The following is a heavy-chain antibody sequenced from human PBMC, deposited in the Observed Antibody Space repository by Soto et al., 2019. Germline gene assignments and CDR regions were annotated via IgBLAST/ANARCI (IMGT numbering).Heavy chain of an antibody. CDR1: GYTFTSYA. CDR2: INAGNGNT. J-gene: IGHJ5*02. V-gene: IGHV1-3*01. CDR3: ARDAAPVVATMRGWFDP. Sequence: ASVKVSCKASGYTFTSYAMHWVRQAPGQRLEWMGWINAGNGNTKYSQKFQGRVTITRDTSASTAYMELSSLRSEDTAVYYCARDAAPVVATMRGWFDPWGQGTLVTVSS. D-gene: IGHD5-12*01.